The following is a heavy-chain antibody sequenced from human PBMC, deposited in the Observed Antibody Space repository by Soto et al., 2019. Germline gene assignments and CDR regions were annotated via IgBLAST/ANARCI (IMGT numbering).Heavy chain of an antibody. V-gene: IGHV4-59*01. D-gene: IGHD3-10*01. CDR2: IYYSGST. J-gene: IGHJ5*02. Sequence: NPSETLSLTCTVSGGSISSYYWSWIRQPPGKGLEWIGYIYYSGSTNYKPYLKSRVTISVDTSKNQFSLKMSSVTAAETAVYYCASAGVYGSGIGWFDPWGQGTLVTVSS. CDR3: ASAGVYGSGIGWFDP. CDR1: GGSISSYY.